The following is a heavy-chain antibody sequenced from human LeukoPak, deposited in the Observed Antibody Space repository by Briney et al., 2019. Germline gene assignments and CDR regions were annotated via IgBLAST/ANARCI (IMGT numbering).Heavy chain of an antibody. Sequence: ASVKVSCKVSGYTLSELSMHWVRQAPGKGPEWMGGFDPEDGEIIYAQKLQGRVTLTEDRSTDTAYMELRSLRSEDTAVYYCATQARGYCYYWGQGTLVTVSS. CDR3: ATQARGYCYY. V-gene: IGHV1-24*01. CDR2: FDPEDGEI. J-gene: IGHJ4*02. CDR1: GYTLSELS.